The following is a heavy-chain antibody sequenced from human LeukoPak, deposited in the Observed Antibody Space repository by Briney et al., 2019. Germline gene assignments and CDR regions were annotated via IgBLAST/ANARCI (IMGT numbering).Heavy chain of an antibody. V-gene: IGHV3-23*01. CDR2: ISGSAHKI. CDR3: AGRPTGYSSGYIH. CDR1: GIAFSNYA. J-gene: IGHJ4*02. D-gene: IGHD5-18*01. Sequence: GGSLRLSCVASGIAFSNYAVSWVRQAPEKGLDWVSVISGSAHKIRYADSVKGRFTISRDNSENIVYLQMNNLRVEDTAVYYCAGRPTGYSSGYIHWGQGTLVTVSS.